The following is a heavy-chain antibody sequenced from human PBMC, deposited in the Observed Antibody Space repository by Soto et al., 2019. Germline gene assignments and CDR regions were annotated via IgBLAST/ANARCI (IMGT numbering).Heavy chain of an antibody. CDR2: IIPILGIA. CDR3: ARVEMVTNSNWFDP. J-gene: IGHJ5*02. V-gene: IGHV1-69*02. Sequence: QVQLVQSGAEVKKPGSSVKVSCKASGGTFSSYTISWVRQAPGQGLEWMGRIIPILGIANYAQKFQGRVTITADKSTRTAYMELSSLRSEDTAVYYCARVEMVTNSNWFDPWGQGTLVTVSS. D-gene: IGHD5-18*01. CDR1: GGTFSSYT.